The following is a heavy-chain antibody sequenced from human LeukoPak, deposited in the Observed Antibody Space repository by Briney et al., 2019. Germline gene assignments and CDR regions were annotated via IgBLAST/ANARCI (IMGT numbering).Heavy chain of an antibody. D-gene: IGHD3-22*01. CDR3: VRDRGAYYYDTGY. J-gene: IGHJ4*02. CDR1: GFTFSSYG. V-gene: IGHV3-33*01. Sequence: GGSLRLSCAASGFTFSSYGMHWVRQAPGKGLEWVAVIWYDGSNKNYADSVKGRFTISRDNSKNTLYLQMNSLRAEDTAVYYCVRDRGAYYYDTGYWGQGILVTVSS. CDR2: IWYDGSNK.